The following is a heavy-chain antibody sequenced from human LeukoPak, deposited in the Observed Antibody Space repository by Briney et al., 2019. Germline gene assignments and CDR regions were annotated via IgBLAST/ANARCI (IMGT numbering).Heavy chain of an antibody. J-gene: IGHJ4*02. Sequence: GGSLRLSCAASGFTFSSYAMSWVRQAPGKGLEWVSAISGSGGSTYYADSVKGRFTISRDNSKNTLYLQMNSLRAEDTAVYYCAKTQPIVVVVAIRGPQSYWGQGTLVTVSS. CDR1: GFTFSSYA. CDR2: ISGSGGST. CDR3: AKTQPIVVVVAIRGPQSY. D-gene: IGHD2-15*01. V-gene: IGHV3-23*01.